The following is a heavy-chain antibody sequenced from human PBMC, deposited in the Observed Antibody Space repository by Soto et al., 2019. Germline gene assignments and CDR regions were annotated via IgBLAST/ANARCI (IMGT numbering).Heavy chain of an antibody. CDR2: IYYSGNT. V-gene: IGHV4-59*01. CDR3: ARDNNSGDSGDWFDP. D-gene: IGHD4-17*01. J-gene: IGHJ5*02. Sequence: SETLSLTCTVSGGSINSYYWSWIRQPPGKGLEWIGYIYYSGNTNYNPSLKSRVTMSVDTSKNHFSLKLSSVTAADTAVYYCARDNNSGDSGDWFDPWGQGTLVTVSS. CDR1: GGSINSYY.